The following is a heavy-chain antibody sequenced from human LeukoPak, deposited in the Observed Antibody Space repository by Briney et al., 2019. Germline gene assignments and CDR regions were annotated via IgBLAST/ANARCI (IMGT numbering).Heavy chain of an antibody. CDR3: ASDHYYDSSGYYYVYGY. CDR1: GFTFSRYW. D-gene: IGHD3-22*01. V-gene: IGHV3-21*01. Sequence: GGSLRLSCVGSGFTFSRYWLNWVRQAPGKGLEWVSSISSSSSYIYYADSVKGRFTISRDNAKNSLYLQMNSLRAEDTAVYYCASDHYYDSSGYYYVYGYWGQGTLVTVSS. CDR2: ISSSSSYI. J-gene: IGHJ4*02.